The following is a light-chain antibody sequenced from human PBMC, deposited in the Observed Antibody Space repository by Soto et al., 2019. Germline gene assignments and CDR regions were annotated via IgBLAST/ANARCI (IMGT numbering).Light chain of an antibody. CDR2: DNN. CDR3: GTWDSSLTAGV. CDR1: SSNIEKHY. Sequence: QSVLTQPPSVSAAPGQTVTISCSGSSSNIEKHYVSWYQQLPGTAPKLLIYDNNKRPSGIPDRFSGSKSGTSATLGITGLQTGDEADYYCGTWDSSLTAGVFGGGTKLTVL. V-gene: IGLV1-51*01. J-gene: IGLJ2*01.